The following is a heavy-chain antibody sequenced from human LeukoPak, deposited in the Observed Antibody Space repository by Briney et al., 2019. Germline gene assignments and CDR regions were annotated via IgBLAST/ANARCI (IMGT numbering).Heavy chain of an antibody. J-gene: IGHJ4*02. CDR1: GGSISSSSYY. V-gene: IGHV4-39*01. D-gene: IGHD5-18*01. CDR3: ARQENVDTAMAPALDY. CDR2: IYYSGST. Sequence: SETLSLTCTVSGGSISSSSYYWGWIRQPPGTGLEWIGSIYYSGSTYYNPSLKSRVTISVDTSKNQFSLKLSSVTAADTAVYYCARQENVDTAMAPALDYWGQGTLVTVSS.